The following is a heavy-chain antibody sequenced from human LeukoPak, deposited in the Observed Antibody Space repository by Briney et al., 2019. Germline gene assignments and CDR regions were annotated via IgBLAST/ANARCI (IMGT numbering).Heavy chain of an antibody. CDR3: AKAMATVTSYSDY. CDR1: GFTLTNFA. CDR2: ISGSADSP. V-gene: IGHV3-23*01. Sequence: GGSLSLSCAASGFTLTNFAMNWVRQAPGKGLEWVSAISGSADSPYYADSVKGRFTISRDNSKNTLYLQMNSLRAEDTAVYYCAKAMATVTSYSDYWGQGTLITVSP. D-gene: IGHD4-17*01. J-gene: IGHJ4*02.